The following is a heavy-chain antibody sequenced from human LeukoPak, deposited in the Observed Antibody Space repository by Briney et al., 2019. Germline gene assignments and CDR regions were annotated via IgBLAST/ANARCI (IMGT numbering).Heavy chain of an antibody. Sequence: PSETLSLTCAVYGGPFSGYYWSWIRQPPGKGLEWIGKINHSGSTNYNPSLKSRVTISVDTPKNQFSLKLSSVTAADTAVYYCARHARIAVAPLDYWGQGTLVTVSS. V-gene: IGHV4-34*01. D-gene: IGHD6-19*01. J-gene: IGHJ4*02. CDR1: GGPFSGYY. CDR3: ARHARIAVAPLDY. CDR2: INHSGST.